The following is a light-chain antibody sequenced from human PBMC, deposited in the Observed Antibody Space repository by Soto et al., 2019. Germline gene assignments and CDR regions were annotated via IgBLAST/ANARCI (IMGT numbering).Light chain of an antibody. V-gene: IGKV3-15*01. CDR3: HHYNNWPPIN. CDR2: CAS. Sequence: EIVMTQSPATLSVSQGERATLYCRASQSVSSNLAWYQQKPGQAPRLLIYCASTRATGIPARFSGSCSGTDFTLTISSLQSEDFAVYYCHHYNNWPPINFGQGTRLEI. CDR1: QSVSSN. J-gene: IGKJ5*01.